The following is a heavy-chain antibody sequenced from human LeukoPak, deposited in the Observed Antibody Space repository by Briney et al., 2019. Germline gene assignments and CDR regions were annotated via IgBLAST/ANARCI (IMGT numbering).Heavy chain of an antibody. D-gene: IGHD2-15*01. V-gene: IGHV1-18*01. CDR1: GYTFTSYG. J-gene: IGHJ4*02. CDR3: ASTACSGGSCCSDY. Sequence: ASVKVSCKASGYTFTSYGISWVRQAPGQGLEWMGWISAYNGNTNYAQKLQGRVTMTTDTSTSTAYMELRSLRSDDTAVYYCASTACSGGSCCSDYWGQGTLVTVSS. CDR2: ISAYNGNT.